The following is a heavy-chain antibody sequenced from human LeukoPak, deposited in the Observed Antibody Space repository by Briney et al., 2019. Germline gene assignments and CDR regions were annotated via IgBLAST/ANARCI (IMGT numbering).Heavy chain of an antibody. Sequence: SVKVSCKASGGTFSRYAISWVRQAPGQGLEWMGGIIPIFGTANYAQKFQGRVTITADESTSTAYMELSSLRSEDTAVYYCAGGPYSSGWYYFDYWGQGTLVTVSS. CDR2: IIPIFGTA. J-gene: IGHJ4*02. CDR3: AGGPYSSGWYYFDY. V-gene: IGHV1-69*13. CDR1: GGTFSRYA. D-gene: IGHD6-19*01.